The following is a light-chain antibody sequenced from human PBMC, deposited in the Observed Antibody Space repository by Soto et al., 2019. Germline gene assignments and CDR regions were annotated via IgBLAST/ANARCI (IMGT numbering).Light chain of an antibody. CDR1: QSVSSS. J-gene: IGKJ2*01. Sequence: ETVMTQSPATLSVCPGERVTLSRRASQSVSSSLAWYQQKPGQAPRILIYGASTRATGIQARFRGSGSGTEFTLTISSLQPDDFATYYCPPYNSYYPFGPGTKVDIK. V-gene: IGKV3-15*01. CDR2: GAS. CDR3: PPYNSYYP.